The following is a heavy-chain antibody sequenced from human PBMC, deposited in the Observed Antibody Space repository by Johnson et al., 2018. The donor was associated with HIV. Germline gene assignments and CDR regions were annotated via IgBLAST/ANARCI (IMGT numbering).Heavy chain of an antibody. V-gene: IGHV3-30*02. Sequence: QVQLVESGGGVVQPGGSLRLSCAASGFTFSSYGMHWVRQAPGKGLEWVAFIRYDGSNKYYADSLKGRFTISRDNSKNTLYLQMKSLRAEDTAVYYCARDGRGLDAFDIWGQGTVVTVSS. CDR3: ARDGRGLDAFDI. CDR1: GFTFSSYG. CDR2: IRYDGSNK. J-gene: IGHJ3*02. D-gene: IGHD3/OR15-3a*01.